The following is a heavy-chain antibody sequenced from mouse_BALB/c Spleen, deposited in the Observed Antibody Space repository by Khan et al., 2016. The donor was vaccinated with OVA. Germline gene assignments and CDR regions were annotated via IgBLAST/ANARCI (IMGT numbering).Heavy chain of an antibody. CDR2: INPTSGYT. CDR1: GYTFTTYW. J-gene: IGHJ2*01. CDR3: ARDEIDY. Sequence: QVQLQQSGTELAKPGASVKMSCKASGYTFTTYWMHWVKQRPGQGLEWIGYINPTSGYTDYNEKFKDKATLSADKSSSTAYMQLSSLTSEDAAVYYCARDEIDYWGQGTTLTVSS. V-gene: IGHV1-7*01.